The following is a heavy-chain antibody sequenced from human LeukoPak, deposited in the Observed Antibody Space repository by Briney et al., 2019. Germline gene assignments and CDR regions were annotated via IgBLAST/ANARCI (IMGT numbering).Heavy chain of an antibody. Sequence: SETLSLTCAVYGGSFSGYYWSWIRQPPGKGLEWIGEINHSGSTNYNPPLKSRVTISVDTSKNQSSLKQSSVPAADTAVYYCTRGGYNYDSPPGDPFDYWGQGTLVTVSS. CDR3: TRGGYNYDSPPGDPFDY. J-gene: IGHJ4*02. D-gene: IGHD5-18*01. V-gene: IGHV4-34*01. CDR1: GGSFSGYY. CDR2: INHSGST.